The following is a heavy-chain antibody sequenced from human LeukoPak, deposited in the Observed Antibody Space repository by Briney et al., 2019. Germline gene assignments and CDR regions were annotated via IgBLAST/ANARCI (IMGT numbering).Heavy chain of an antibody. CDR3: ARGYYYDSSGYYYYPYYFDY. CDR2: INPSGGST. V-gene: IGHV1-46*01. Sequence: ATVKVSCKASGYTFTSYYMHWVRQAPGQGLEWMGIINPSGGSTSYAQKFQGRVTMTRDTSTSTVYMELSSLRSEDTAVYYCARGYYYDSSGYYYYPYYFDYWGQGTLVTVSS. CDR1: GYTFTSYY. J-gene: IGHJ4*02. D-gene: IGHD3-22*01.